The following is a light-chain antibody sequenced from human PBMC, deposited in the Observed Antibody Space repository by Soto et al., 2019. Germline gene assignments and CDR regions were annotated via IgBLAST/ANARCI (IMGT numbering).Light chain of an antibody. V-gene: IGLV6-57*01. CDR1: SGSIASHF. CDR3: QSYDVLKQV. Sequence: NFMLTQPHSVSESPGKTVTISCTRTSGSIASHFVQWYQQRPGSSPTTVIYENYQRPSGVPDRFSGSIDTSSNSASLTISGLKTEDEADYSCQSYDVLKQVFGGGTKLTVL. J-gene: IGLJ2*01. CDR2: ENY.